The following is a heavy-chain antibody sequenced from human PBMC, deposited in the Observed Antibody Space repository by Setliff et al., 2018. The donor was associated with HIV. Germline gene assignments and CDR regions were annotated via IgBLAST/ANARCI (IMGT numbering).Heavy chain of an antibody. Sequence: PGGSLRLSCAASGFTFSSFAMHWVRLAPGKGLEWVALISHDGGNKLYADSVKGRFTISRDNSKNTLYLQMNSLRGEDTAVYYCARAPPDISWDSWGQGTLVTVSS. CDR3: ARAPPDISWDS. V-gene: IGHV3-30*04. CDR1: GFTFSSFA. CDR2: ISHDGGNK. D-gene: IGHD6-13*01. J-gene: IGHJ4*02.